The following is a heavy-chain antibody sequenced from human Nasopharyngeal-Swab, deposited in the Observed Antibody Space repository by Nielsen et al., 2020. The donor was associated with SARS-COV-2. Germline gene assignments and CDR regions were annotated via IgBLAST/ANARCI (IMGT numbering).Heavy chain of an antibody. D-gene: IGHD3-9*01. CDR1: GFTFSSYG. CDR3: ARDHDMLTGYYLDY. J-gene: IGHJ4*02. Sequence: GESLKISCAASGFTFSSYGMHWVRQAPGKGLEGVADIRDDGSNKYYADSVKGRFTNSRDNSKNTLFLQMNSLRAEDTAVYYCARDHDMLTGYYLDYWGQGTLVTVSS. CDR2: IRDDGSNK. V-gene: IGHV3-33*01.